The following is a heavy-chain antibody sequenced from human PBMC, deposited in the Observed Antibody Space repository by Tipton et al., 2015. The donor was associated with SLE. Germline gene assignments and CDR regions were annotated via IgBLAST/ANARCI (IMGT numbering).Heavy chain of an antibody. V-gene: IGHV4-4*07. J-gene: IGHJ4*02. Sequence: GLVKPSETLSLTCTVSGGSISSYYWNWIRQPAGKGLEWIGRFYGSGSPTHYNPSLESRVTMSVDTSQNQFSLKLTSVTAADTAVYYCARDKFGGPFDSWGQGTLVTVSS. D-gene: IGHD3-16*01. CDR1: GGSISSYY. CDR3: ARDKFGGPFDS. CDR2: FYGSGSPT.